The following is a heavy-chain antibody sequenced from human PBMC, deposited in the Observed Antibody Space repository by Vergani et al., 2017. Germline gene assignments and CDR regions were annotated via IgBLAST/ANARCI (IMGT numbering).Heavy chain of an antibody. J-gene: IGHJ4*02. V-gene: IGHV4-34*01. CDR1: GGSFSGYY. CDR3: ALRERETKIDY. D-gene: IGHD1-1*01. Sequence: QLQLQESGPGLVKPSETLSLTCAVYGGSFSGYYWSWIRQPPGKGLEWIGEINHSGSTNYNPSLKSRVTISVDTSKNQFSLKLSAVTAADTAVYYCALRERETKIDYWGQGTLVTVSS. CDR2: INHSGST.